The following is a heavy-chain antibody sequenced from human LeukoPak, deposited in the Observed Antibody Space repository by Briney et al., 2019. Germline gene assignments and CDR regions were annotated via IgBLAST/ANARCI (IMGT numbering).Heavy chain of an antibody. CDR1: GFSFSTYG. D-gene: IGHD3-22*01. CDR3: ARPVYDSDWYVDF. J-gene: IGHJ4*02. V-gene: IGHV3-33*01. CDR2: IWADGSQK. Sequence: GGSLRLSCAASGFSFSTYGMHWVRQAPGKGPEWVSAIWADGSQKYYADSVTGRVTISRGNPKNTLYLQVNSLRAEDTAVYYCARPVYDSDWYVDFWGQGTLVTVSS.